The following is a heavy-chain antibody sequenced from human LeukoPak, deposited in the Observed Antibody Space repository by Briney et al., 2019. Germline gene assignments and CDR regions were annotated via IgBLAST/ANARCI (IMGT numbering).Heavy chain of an antibody. CDR2: ISAYNGNT. V-gene: IGHV1-18*01. CDR1: GYTFTSYG. D-gene: IGHD3-3*01. J-gene: IGHJ6*03. Sequence: ASVKVSCKASGYTFTSYGISWVRQAPGQGLEWMGWISAYNGNTNYAQKLQGRVTMTTDTSTSTAYIELRSLRSDDTAVYYCARVSIFGDLGYYYMDVWGKGTTVTVSS. CDR3: ARVSIFGDLGYYYMDV.